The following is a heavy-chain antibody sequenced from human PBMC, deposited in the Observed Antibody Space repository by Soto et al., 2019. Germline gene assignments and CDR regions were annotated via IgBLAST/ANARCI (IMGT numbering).Heavy chain of an antibody. CDR1: GFTFSSYS. CDR3: ARRAAGSWFDP. CDR2: ISSSSYI. V-gene: IGHV3-21*01. Sequence: VGSLRLSCAASGFTFSSYSMNWVRQAPGKGLEWVSSISSSSYIYYADSVKGRFTISRDNAKNSLYLQMNSLRAEDTAVYYCARRAAGSWFDPWGQGTLVTVSS. D-gene: IGHD6-13*01. J-gene: IGHJ5*02.